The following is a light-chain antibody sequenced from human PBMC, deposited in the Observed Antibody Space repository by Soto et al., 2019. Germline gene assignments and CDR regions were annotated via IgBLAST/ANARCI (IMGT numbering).Light chain of an antibody. CDR1: QTVSTY. CDR2: ATS. CDR3: QQTYTTPRT. J-gene: IGKJ1*01. V-gene: IGKV1-39*01. Sequence: DIQLTQSPPSLSASVGDRVTITCRASQTVSTYLNWYQQKPGKAPTLLISATSTLQSGVPSRFSGSGSGTEFTLTITSLQPEDFATYYCQQTYTTPRTFGQGTKVDI.